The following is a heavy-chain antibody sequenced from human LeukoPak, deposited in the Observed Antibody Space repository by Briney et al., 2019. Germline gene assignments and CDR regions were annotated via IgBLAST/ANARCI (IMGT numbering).Heavy chain of an antibody. CDR3: ARDHYHKIHSVMVTAPDY. D-gene: IGHD2-21*02. CDR2: IRYDGSNK. Sequence: GGSLRLSCAASGFTFSSYAMHWVRQAPGKGLEWVAFIRYDGSNKYYADSVKGRFTISRDNSKNTLYLQMNSLRAEDTAVYYCARDHYHKIHSVMVTAPDYWGQGTLVIVSS. CDR1: GFTFSSYA. V-gene: IGHV3-30*02. J-gene: IGHJ4*02.